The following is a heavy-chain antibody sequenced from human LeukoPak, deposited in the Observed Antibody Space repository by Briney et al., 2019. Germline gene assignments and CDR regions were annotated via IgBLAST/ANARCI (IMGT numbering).Heavy chain of an antibody. J-gene: IGHJ4*02. CDR2: IIPIFGTA. Sequence: GSSVKVSCKASGGTFSSYAISWVRQAPGQGLEWMGRIIPIFGTANYAQKFQGRVTINTDESTSTAYMELSSLRSEDTAVYYCARGYCSSTSCYEGGYFDYWGQGTLVTVSS. V-gene: IGHV1-69*05. CDR3: ARGYCSSTSCYEGGYFDY. CDR1: GGTFSSYA. D-gene: IGHD2-2*01.